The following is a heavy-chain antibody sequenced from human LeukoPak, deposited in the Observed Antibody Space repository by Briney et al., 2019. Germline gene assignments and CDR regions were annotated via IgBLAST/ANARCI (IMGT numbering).Heavy chain of an antibody. V-gene: IGHV3-7*01. CDR2: IRRDGSQI. CDR3: ARDVSPTLTGPAYYDAFDI. CDR1: GFTFSNYW. J-gene: IGHJ3*02. D-gene: IGHD4-11*01. Sequence: PGGSLRLSCAASGFTFSNYWMTWVRQAPGKGLEWVANIRRDGSQIHYVDSVKGRFTISRDNAKNSLSLQMNSLRAEDTAIYYCARDVSPTLTGPAYYDAFDIWGQGIMVTVSS.